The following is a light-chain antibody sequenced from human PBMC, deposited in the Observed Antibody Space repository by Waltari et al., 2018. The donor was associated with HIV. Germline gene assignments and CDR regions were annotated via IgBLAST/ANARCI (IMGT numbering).Light chain of an antibody. Sequence: EIVLTQSPGTLSLSPGERANLSCRASQSVRSSYLAWYQQKPGQAPRLLIYGASSRATGIPDRFSGSGSGTDFTLTISRLEPEDFAVYYCQQYGSSLEYTFGQGTKLEIK. CDR3: QQYGSSLEYT. V-gene: IGKV3-20*01. CDR1: QSVRSSY. J-gene: IGKJ2*01. CDR2: GAS.